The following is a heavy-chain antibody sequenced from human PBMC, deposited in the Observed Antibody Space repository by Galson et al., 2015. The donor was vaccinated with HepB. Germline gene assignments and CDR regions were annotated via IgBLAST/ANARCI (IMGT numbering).Heavy chain of an antibody. CDR1: GFTFTYAW. CDR2: IKRKIDGGTT. V-gene: IGHV3-15*01. J-gene: IGHJ4*02. CDR3: TTGVDTAVLLRYEILLDY. Sequence: SLRLSCAASGFTFTYAWMTWVRQAPGKGLEWVGRIKRKIDGGTTDYAASVKGRFTISRDDSENTLYLQMNGLKTEDTAVYYCTTGVDTAVLLRYEILLDYWGQGTLVTVSS. D-gene: IGHD5-18*01.